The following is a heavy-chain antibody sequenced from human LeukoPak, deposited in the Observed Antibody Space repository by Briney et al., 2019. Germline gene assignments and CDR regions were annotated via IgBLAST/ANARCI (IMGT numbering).Heavy chain of an antibody. J-gene: IGHJ4*02. Sequence: ASVKVSCKASGYTFTSYDINWARQATGQGLEWMGWMNPNSGNTGYAQKFQGRVTMTRNTSISTAYMELSSLRSEDTAVYYCARVATMVRGAAGYWGQGTLVTVSS. CDR1: GYTFTSYD. D-gene: IGHD3-10*01. V-gene: IGHV1-8*01. CDR2: MNPNSGNT. CDR3: ARVATMVRGAAGY.